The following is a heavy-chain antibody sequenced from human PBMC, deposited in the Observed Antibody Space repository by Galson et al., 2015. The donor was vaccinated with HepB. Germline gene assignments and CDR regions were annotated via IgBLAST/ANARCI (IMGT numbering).Heavy chain of an antibody. J-gene: IGHJ4*02. D-gene: IGHD3-22*01. Sequence: SVKVSCKASGGTFSNYIISWVRQAPGQGLEWMGKIIPLFGVSNYAQDLQDRVTITADKSTNITDMEMHSLTSGDTAVYFCVINYFDTSGYFDFWGQGTLVTVSS. CDR2: IIPLFGVS. CDR1: GGTFSNYI. V-gene: IGHV1-69*02. CDR3: VINYFDTSGYFDF.